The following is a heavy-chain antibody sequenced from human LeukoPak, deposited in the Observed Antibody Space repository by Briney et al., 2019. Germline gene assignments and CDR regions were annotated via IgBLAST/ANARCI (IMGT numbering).Heavy chain of an antibody. J-gene: IGHJ4*02. Sequence: GASVTVSCKASGYTFISYGISWVRQAPGQGLEWMGWISAYNGNTNYAQKLQGRVTMTTDTSTSTAYMELRSLRSDDTAVYHCARDGRFGELSDYWGQGTLVTVSS. D-gene: IGHD3-10*01. CDR3: ARDGRFGELSDY. CDR2: ISAYNGNT. CDR1: GYTFISYG. V-gene: IGHV1-18*01.